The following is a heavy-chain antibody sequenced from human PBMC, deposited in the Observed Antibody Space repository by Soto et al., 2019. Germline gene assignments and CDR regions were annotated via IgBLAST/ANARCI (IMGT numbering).Heavy chain of an antibody. D-gene: IGHD4-17*01. V-gene: IGHV3-7*03. Sequence: VQLLESGGGVVQPGRSLRLSCAASGFTFSSYGMHWVRQAPGKGLEWVANIDTDGSRKNYVDSVKGRFIISRDNAKNSLFLQMNSLRADDTAVYYCGRVPLDGNYANGVDVWGQGTTVTVSS. J-gene: IGHJ6*02. CDR3: GRVPLDGNYANGVDV. CDR2: IDTDGSRK. CDR1: GFTFSSYG.